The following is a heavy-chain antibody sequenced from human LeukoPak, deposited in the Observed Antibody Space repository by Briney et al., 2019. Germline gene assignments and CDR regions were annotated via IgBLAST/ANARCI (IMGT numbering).Heavy chain of an antibody. D-gene: IGHD6-19*01. CDR1: GFTVSSNY. CDR3: ARDYGVAEGY. V-gene: IGHV3-53*01. Sequence: GGSLRLSCVASGFTVSSNYMSWVRQAPGKGLEWVSVIYGGGSTYYADSVKGRFTISRDNSKNTLYLQMNSLRVEDTAVYYCARDYGVAEGYWGQGTLVTVSS. CDR2: IYGGGST. J-gene: IGHJ4*02.